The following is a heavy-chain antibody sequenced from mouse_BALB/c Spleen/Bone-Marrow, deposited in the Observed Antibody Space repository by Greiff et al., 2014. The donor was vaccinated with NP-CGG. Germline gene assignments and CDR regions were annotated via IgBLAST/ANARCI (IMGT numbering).Heavy chain of an antibody. J-gene: IGHJ3*01. V-gene: IGHV4-1*02. D-gene: IGHD1-2*01. CDR2: FNPDSSTI. Sequence: EVMLVESGGGLVQPGGSLKLSCAASGFDFSRFWMSWVRQAPGKGLEWIGEFNPDSSTINYTPSLKDKFIISRVNAKNTLYLQKSKVRSEDTALYYCTRLHYYGYSAYWGQGTLVTVST. CDR1: GFDFSRFW. CDR3: TRLHYYGYSAY.